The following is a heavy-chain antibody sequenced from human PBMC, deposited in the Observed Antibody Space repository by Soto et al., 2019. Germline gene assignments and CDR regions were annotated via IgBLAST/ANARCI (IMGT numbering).Heavy chain of an antibody. CDR3: TRHFETGYCSGGSCYDYYYYYMDV. Sequence: GGSLRLSCAASGFTFSGSAMHWVRQASGKGLEWVGRIRSKANSYATAYAASVKGRFTISRDDSKNTAYLQMNSLKTEDTAVYYCTRHFETGYCSGGSCYDYYYYYMDVWGKGTTVTVSS. J-gene: IGHJ6*03. CDR2: IRSKANSYAT. V-gene: IGHV3-73*01. D-gene: IGHD2-15*01. CDR1: GFTFSGSA.